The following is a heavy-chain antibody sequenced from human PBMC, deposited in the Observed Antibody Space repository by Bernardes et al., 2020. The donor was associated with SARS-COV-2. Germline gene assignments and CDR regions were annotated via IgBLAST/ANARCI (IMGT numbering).Heavy chain of an antibody. D-gene: IGHD3-16*02. J-gene: IGHJ6*02. CDR3: ARAGGNYRLYYYGMDV. V-gene: IGHV1-2*04. CDR2: INPNRGGT. CDR1: GYTFTGYY. Sequence: ASVKVSCKASGYTFTGYYMHWVRQAPGQGLEWMGWINPNRGGTNYAQKFQGWVTMTRDTSISTAYMELSRLRSDDTAVYYCARAGGNYRLYYYGMDVWGQGTTVTVSS.